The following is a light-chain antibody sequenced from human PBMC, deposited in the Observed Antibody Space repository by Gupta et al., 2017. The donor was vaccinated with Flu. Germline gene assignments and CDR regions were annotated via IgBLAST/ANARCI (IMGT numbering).Light chain of an antibody. CDR3: HQYGGSPRA. Sequence: EILLTQSPGTLSLSPGERATLSCRARQSVSSTDLAWYQQKPGQAPRLLIHGASSRATGIPDRFSGSGSGTDFTLTISILEPEDFAVYYCHQYGGSPRAFGQGTKVEIK. V-gene: IGKV3-20*01. J-gene: IGKJ1*01. CDR1: QSVSSTD. CDR2: GAS.